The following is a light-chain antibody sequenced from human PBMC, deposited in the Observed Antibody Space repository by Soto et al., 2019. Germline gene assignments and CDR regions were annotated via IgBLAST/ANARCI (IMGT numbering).Light chain of an antibody. CDR3: QQAKSFPLT. V-gene: IGKV1D-12*01. CDR1: QDINNW. Sequence: DIQMTQFPSSVSASVGDRVTITCRASQDINNWLAWYQQKPGKAPKVLIYTTSNLQSEVPSRFSCSRSGTDFTLTINSLQTEDFATYYCQQAKSFPLTFGGGTKVEIK. J-gene: IGKJ4*01. CDR2: TTS.